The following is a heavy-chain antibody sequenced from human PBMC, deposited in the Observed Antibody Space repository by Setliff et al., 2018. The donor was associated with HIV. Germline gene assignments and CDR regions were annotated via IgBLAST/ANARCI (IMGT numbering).Heavy chain of an antibody. CDR2: IHASGTT. Sequence: PSETLSLTCTVSAGSISAYYWSWIRQPPGKGLEWIGFIHASGTTKDNPSLKSRLTISVDMSKNKFSLKLRSVTAADTAVYYCARGRDGELFTKEGNYYYYMDVWGKGTTVTVSS. D-gene: IGHD3-10*01. J-gene: IGHJ6*03. CDR3: ARGRDGELFTKEGNYYYYMDV. CDR1: AGSISAYY. V-gene: IGHV4-4*09.